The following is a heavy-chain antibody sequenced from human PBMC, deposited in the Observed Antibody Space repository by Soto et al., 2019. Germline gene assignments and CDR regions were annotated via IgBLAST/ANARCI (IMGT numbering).Heavy chain of an antibody. CDR3: ARRYDPYYLDY. J-gene: IGHJ4*02. D-gene: IGHD1-1*01. Sequence: QITLKESGPTLVKPTQTLTLTCTFSGFSLTSSGVAVGWIRQPPGKALEWLALIYWNDDRYYSPSLKSRLTITKDTSKNQVVLTMTNMDPVDTATYYCARRYDPYYLDYWGQGTLVTVSS. CDR2: IYWNDDR. V-gene: IGHV2-5*01. CDR1: GFSLTSSGVA.